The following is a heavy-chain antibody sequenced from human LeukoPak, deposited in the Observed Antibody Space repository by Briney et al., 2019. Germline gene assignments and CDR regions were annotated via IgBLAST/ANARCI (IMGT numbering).Heavy chain of an antibody. CDR3: AREVGSGGKAY. D-gene: IGHD1-26*01. V-gene: IGHV4-34*01. J-gene: IGHJ4*02. CDR2: INHSGST. Sequence: PSETLSLTCAVYGGSFSGYYWSWIRQPPGKGLEWIGEINHSGSTNYNPSLKSRVTISVDTSKNQFSLKLSSVTAADTAVYYCAREVGSGGKAYWGQGTLVTVSS. CDR1: GGSFSGYY.